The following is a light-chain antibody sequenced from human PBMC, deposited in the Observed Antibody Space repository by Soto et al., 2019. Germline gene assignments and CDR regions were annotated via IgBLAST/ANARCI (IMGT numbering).Light chain of an antibody. CDR2: EGS. V-gene: IGLV2-23*01. CDR3: CSYAGSSSYV. CDR1: SIDVGNYNL. Sequence: QSALTQPASVSGSPGQSITISCTGTSIDVGNYNLVSWYQQHPGKAPQLMIFEGSKRPSGVSNRFSGSKSGNTASLTISGLQAEDEADYYCCSYAGSSSYVFGTGTKV. J-gene: IGLJ1*01.